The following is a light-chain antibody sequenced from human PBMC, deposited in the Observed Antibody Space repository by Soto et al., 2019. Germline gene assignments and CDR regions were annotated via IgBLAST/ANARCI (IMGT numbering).Light chain of an antibody. CDR2: DVS. CDR3: SSYTSSSTLV. J-gene: IGLJ2*01. Sequence: QPVLTQPASVSGSPGQSITISCTGTSSDVGGYNYVSWYQQHPGKAPKLMIYDVSNRPSGVSNRFSGSKSGNTASLTISGLQAEDEADYYFSSYTSSSTLVFGGGTKLTVL. CDR1: SSDVGGYNY. V-gene: IGLV2-14*01.